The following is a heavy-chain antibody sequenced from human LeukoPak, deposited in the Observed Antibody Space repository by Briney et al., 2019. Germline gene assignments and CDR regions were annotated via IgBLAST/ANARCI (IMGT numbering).Heavy chain of an antibody. Sequence: GASVKVSCKASGGTFSSYAISWVRQAPGQGLEWMGWINPNSGGTNYAQKFQGRVTMTRDTSISTAYMELSRLRSDDTAVYYCAREGGGYCSSTSCEFDPWGQGTLVTVSS. D-gene: IGHD2-2*01. V-gene: IGHV1-2*02. CDR3: AREGGGYCSSTSCEFDP. CDR1: GGTFSSYA. CDR2: INPNSGGT. J-gene: IGHJ5*02.